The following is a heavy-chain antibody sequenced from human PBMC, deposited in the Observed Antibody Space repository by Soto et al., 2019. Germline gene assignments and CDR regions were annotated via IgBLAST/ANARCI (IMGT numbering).Heavy chain of an antibody. CDR3: ARVPNPFRLKIGYEDAYDF. V-gene: IGHV4-34*01. D-gene: IGHD5-12*01. J-gene: IGHJ3*01. CDR1: GGSFSGYY. Sequence: SETLSLTCAVYGGSFSGYYWSWIRQPPGKGLEWIGEINHSGSTNYNPSLKSRVTISVDTSKNQFSLKLSSVTAADTAVYYCARVPNPFRLKIGYEDAYDFWGQGTMVTVSS. CDR2: INHSGST.